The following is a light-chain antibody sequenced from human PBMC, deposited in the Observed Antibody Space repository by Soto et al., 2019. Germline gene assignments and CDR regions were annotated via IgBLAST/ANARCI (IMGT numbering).Light chain of an antibody. CDR3: QQSYSTLPYT. CDR2: EAS. Sequence: DIQMTQSPSTLSASVGDRVTITCRASQSIRSWLAWYQQKPGKAPNLLIYEASSLESGVPSRFSGSGSGTEFSLTISSLQPDDFATYYCQQSYSTLPYTFGQGTKLEIK. J-gene: IGKJ2*01. CDR1: QSIRSW. V-gene: IGKV1-5*03.